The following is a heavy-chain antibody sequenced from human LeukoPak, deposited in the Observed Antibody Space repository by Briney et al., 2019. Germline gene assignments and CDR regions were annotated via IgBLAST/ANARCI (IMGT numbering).Heavy chain of an antibody. CDR2: IDTRGSS. V-gene: IGHV4-4*07. J-gene: IGHJ2*01. D-gene: IGHD4-17*01. CDR1: GGSISSYY. Sequence: PSETLSLTCTVSGGSISSYYWNWIRQSAGKGLEWIGRIDTRGSSNYNPSLKSRITMSVDTSKKQFSLNLRSAIAADTAVYYCARDRPSFYGDSRFWYFDLWGRGTLVSVSS. CDR3: ARDRPSFYGDSRFWYFDL.